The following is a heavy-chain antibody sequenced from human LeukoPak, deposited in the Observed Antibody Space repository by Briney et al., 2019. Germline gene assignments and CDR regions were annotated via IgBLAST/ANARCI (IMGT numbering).Heavy chain of an antibody. J-gene: IGHJ4*02. V-gene: IGHV3-30*18. D-gene: IGHD3-22*01. Sequence: PGGSLRLSCAASGITFSSYMLTWVRQAPGKGLEWVAVISYDGSKKYYADSVKGRFTISRDTSKNTLYLQMNSLRAEDTAVYYCAKDRAYYYNTNAYYYVGFDFWGQGTLVTVSS. CDR1: GITFSSYM. CDR3: AKDRAYYYNTNAYYYVGFDF. CDR2: ISYDGSKK.